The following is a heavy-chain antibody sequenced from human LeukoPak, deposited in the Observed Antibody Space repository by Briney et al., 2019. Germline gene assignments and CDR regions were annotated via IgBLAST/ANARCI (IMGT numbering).Heavy chain of an antibody. V-gene: IGHV4-59*01. CDR2: IYYSGST. J-gene: IGHJ6*03. CDR1: GGSISSYY. D-gene: IGHD1-26*01. Sequence: SETLSLTCTVSGGSISSYYWSWIRQPPGKGLEWIGYIYYSGSTNYNPSLKSRVTISVDTSKNQFSLKLSSVTAADTAVYYCARATSGSPSYYYYMDVWGKGTTVTVSS. CDR3: ARATSGSPSYYYYMDV.